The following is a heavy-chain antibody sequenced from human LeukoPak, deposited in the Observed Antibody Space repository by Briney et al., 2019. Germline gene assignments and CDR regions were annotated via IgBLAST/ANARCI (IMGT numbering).Heavy chain of an antibody. D-gene: IGHD3-3*01. CDR2: IYTSGST. J-gene: IGHJ4*02. Sequence: SQTLSLTCTVSGGSISSGSYYWSWIRQPAGKGLEWIGRIYTSGSTNYNPSLKSRVTISVDTSKNQFSLKLSSVTAADTAVYYCARGGRYDFGGYLGQGTLVTVSS. CDR1: GGSISSGSYY. V-gene: IGHV4-61*02. CDR3: ARGGRYDFGGY.